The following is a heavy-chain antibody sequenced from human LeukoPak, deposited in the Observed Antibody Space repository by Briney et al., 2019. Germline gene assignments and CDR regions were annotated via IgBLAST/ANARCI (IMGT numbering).Heavy chain of an antibody. CDR3: AKALISRYYYYYYMDV. CDR2: ISYDGSNK. V-gene: IGHV3-30-3*01. J-gene: IGHJ6*03. CDR1: GFTFSSYA. Sequence: GGSLRLSCAASGFTFSSYAMHWVRQAPGKGLEWVAVISYDGSNKYYADSVKGRFTISRDNSKNTLYLQMNSLRAEDTAVYYCAKALISRYYYYYYMDVWGKGTTVTVSS.